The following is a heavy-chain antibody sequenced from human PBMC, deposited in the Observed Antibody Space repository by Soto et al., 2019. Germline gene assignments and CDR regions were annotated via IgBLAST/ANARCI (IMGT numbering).Heavy chain of an antibody. CDR3: ARSHSRSLADY. CDR2: INADGRST. J-gene: IGHJ4*02. Sequence: PGGSLRLSCVASGFDFSSSWMHWVSQVPGKGPVWVSRINADGRSTDYADSVRSRFTISRDNAKNTMYLQMSSLRVDDTAVYYCARSHSRSLADYWGQGTLVTVSS. D-gene: IGHD6-13*01. CDR1: GFDFSSSW. V-gene: IGHV3-74*01.